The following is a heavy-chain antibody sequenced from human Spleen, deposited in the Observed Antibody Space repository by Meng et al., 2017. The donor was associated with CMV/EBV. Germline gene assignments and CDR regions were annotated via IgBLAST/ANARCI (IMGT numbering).Heavy chain of an antibody. Sequence: GESLKISCVVSGFTFSSYWMSWVRQAPGKGLEWVSGISWNSGSIGYADSVKGRFTISRDNAKNSLYLQMNSLRAEDTAVYYCARDSGSYPYYYYGMDVWGQGTTVTVSS. CDR1: GFTFSSYW. D-gene: IGHD1-26*01. CDR2: ISWNSGSI. J-gene: IGHJ6*02. V-gene: IGHV3-20*04. CDR3: ARDSGSYPYYYYGMDV.